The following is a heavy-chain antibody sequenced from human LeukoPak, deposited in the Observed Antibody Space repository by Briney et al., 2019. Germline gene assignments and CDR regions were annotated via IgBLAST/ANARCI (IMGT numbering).Heavy chain of an antibody. CDR1: GVSISSHY. D-gene: IGHD3-10*01. J-gene: IGHJ6*03. V-gene: IGHV3-53*01. CDR3: ARDYYGSGSGHFYYMDV. CDR2: IYSGGTT. Sequence: ETLSLTCTVSGVSISSHYRSWVRQAPGKGLEWVSAIYSGGTTYYADSVKGRFTISRDSSKNTLSLQMNTLRAEDTAVYYCARDYYGSGSGHFYYMDVWGKGTTVTVSS.